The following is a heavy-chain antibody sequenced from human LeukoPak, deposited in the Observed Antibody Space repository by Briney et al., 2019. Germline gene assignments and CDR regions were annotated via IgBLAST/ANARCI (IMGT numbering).Heavy chain of an antibody. Sequence: ASVKVSCKASGYTFTSYAMHWVRQAPGQSLEWMGWINAGNGNTKYSQEFQGRVTITRDTSASTAYMELSSLRSEDMAVYYCASGGSYPYVRLDYWGQGTLVTVSS. D-gene: IGHD1-26*01. J-gene: IGHJ4*02. V-gene: IGHV1-3*03. CDR1: GYTFTSYA. CDR3: ASGGSYPYVRLDY. CDR2: INAGNGNT.